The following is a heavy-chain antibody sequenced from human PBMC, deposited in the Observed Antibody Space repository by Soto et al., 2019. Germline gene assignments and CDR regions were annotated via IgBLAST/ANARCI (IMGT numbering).Heavy chain of an antibody. J-gene: IGHJ4*02. CDR1: ECTFDDYA. CDR3: ARIELRLLEWLLQEFDY. CDR2: ISWNSGSI. V-gene: IGHV3-9*01. Sequence: SLSLSCAASECTFDDYAMHWVRHAPGKGLEWVSGISWNSGSIGYADSVKGRFTISRDNAKNPLYLQMNSLRAEDTAVYYCARIELRLLEWLLQEFDYWGQGTLVTVSS. D-gene: IGHD3-3*01.